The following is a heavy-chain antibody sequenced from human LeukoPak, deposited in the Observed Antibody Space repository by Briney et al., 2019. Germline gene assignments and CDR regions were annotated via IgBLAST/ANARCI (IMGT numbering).Heavy chain of an antibody. V-gene: IGHV3-48*02. J-gene: IGHJ5*01. CDR2: ISSSSSPI. CDR1: GFTISSYA. D-gene: IGHD1-1*01. CDR3: ARGCRLNCARQPGFDS. Sequence: GGSLRLSCAASGFTISSYAMNWVRQAPGKGLEWVSYISSSSSPINYADSVKGRFTISRDNAKNSLYLQMNSLRDEDTAVYYCARGCRLNCARQPGFDSWGQGTLVTVSS.